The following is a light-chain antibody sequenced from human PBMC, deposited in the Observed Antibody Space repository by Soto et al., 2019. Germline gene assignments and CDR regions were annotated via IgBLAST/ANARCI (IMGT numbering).Light chain of an antibody. CDR2: YDS. Sequence: SYELTQPTSVSVAPGKTARITCGGNNIGSKSVHWYQQKPGQAPVLVINYDSDRPSGIPERFSGSNSGNTATLTISRVEAGDEADYYCQVWDSTSDHVVFGGGTKLTVL. CDR3: QVWDSTSDHVV. CDR1: NIGSKS. J-gene: IGLJ2*01. V-gene: IGLV3-21*04.